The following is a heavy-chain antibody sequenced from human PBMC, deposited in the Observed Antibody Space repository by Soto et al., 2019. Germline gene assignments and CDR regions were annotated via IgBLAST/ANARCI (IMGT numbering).Heavy chain of an antibody. CDR1: GDSVSSNSAA. D-gene: IGHD3-10*01. Sequence: SQTLSLTCAISGDSVSSNSAAWNWIRQSPSRGLEWLGRTYYRSKWYNDYAVSVKSRITINPDTSKNQFSLQLNSVTPEDTAVYYCARGRSMVRVVIPLTYYCMDVWGPGTTVTVSS. CDR3: ARGRSMVRVVIPLTYYCMDV. V-gene: IGHV6-1*01. CDR2: TYYRSKWYN. J-gene: IGHJ6*02.